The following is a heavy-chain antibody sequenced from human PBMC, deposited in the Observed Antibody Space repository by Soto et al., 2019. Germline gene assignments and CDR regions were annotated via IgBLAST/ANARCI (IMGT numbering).Heavy chain of an antibody. J-gene: IGHJ4*02. CDR2: IIPIFGTA. Sequence: QVQLVQSGAEVKKPGSSVKVSCKASGGTFSSYAISWVRQAPGQGLEWMGGIIPIFGTANYALKFQGRVTIAADESTRTAYMELSSLRSEDTAVYYCARCCRDGDPQPFDYWGQGTLVTVSS. CDR1: GGTFSSYA. V-gene: IGHV1-69*01. D-gene: IGHD2-15*01. CDR3: ARCCRDGDPQPFDY.